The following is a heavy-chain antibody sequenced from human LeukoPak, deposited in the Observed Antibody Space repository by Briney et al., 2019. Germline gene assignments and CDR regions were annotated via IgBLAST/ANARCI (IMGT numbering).Heavy chain of an antibody. Sequence: GSSVKVSCKASGGTFSSYAISWVRQAPGQGLEWMGGIIPIFGTANYAQKFQGRVTITADESTSTAYMELSSLRSEDTAVYYCARGTPSPRLSWNQYYFDYWGQGTLVTVSS. CDR1: GGTFSSYA. CDR3: ARGTPSPRLSWNQYYFDY. D-gene: IGHD1-1*01. CDR2: IIPIFGTA. J-gene: IGHJ4*02. V-gene: IGHV1-69*01.